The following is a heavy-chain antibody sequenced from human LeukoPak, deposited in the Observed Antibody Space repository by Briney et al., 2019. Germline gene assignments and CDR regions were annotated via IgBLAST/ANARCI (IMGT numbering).Heavy chain of an antibody. Sequence: SLRLSCAASGFTFSDYSMNWVRQAPGKGLEWVAVIWYDGSNKNYADSVKGRFTISRDNSKNTLYLQMNSLRAEDTAVYYCARDLRVRGVIGGFDYWGQGTLVTVSA. J-gene: IGHJ4*02. CDR3: ARDLRVRGVIGGFDY. V-gene: IGHV3-33*08. D-gene: IGHD3-10*01. CDR1: GFTFSDYS. CDR2: IWYDGSNK.